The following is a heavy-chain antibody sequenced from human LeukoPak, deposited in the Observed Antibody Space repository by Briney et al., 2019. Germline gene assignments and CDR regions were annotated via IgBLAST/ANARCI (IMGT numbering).Heavy chain of an antibody. CDR3: ARVISGTRGNWFDP. CDR2: ISYDGSNK. Sequence: GGSLRLSCAASGFTFSSYAMHWVRQAPGKGLEWVAVISYDGSNKYYADSVKGRFTISRDNSKNTLHLQMNSLRAEDTAVYYCARVISGTRGNWFDPWGQGTLVTVSS. CDR1: GFTFSSYA. J-gene: IGHJ5*02. V-gene: IGHV3-30*01. D-gene: IGHD1-20*01.